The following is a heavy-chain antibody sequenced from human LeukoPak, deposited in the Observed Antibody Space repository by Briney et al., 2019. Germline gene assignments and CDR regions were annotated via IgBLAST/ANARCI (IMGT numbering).Heavy chain of an antibody. CDR3: AIAPIAVTGIQLDY. J-gene: IGHJ4*02. CDR1: GYSFADYW. V-gene: IGHV5-51*01. CDR2: IYPGDSDV. D-gene: IGHD6-19*01. Sequence: GESLKISCTGSGYSFADYWIGWVRQMPGKGLEWMGVIYPGDSDVRYGPSFQGQVTISADKSISTAYLQWSSLKASDTAMYYCAIAPIAVTGIQLDYWGQGTLVTVSS.